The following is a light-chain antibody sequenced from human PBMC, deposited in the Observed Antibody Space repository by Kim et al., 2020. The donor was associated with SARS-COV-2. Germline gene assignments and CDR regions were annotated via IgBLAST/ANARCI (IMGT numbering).Light chain of an antibody. CDR3: LQQHSYPLT. V-gene: IGKV1-17*03. Sequence: DIQMTQSPSAMSASVGDRVTITCRTSQGIGNYLTWFQQKPGKVPKRLIFAASSLLSEVPSRFSGSGSGTEFTLTITNLQPEDFATYYCLQQHSYPLTLGGGTKVDIK. CDR1: QGIGNY. J-gene: IGKJ4*01. CDR2: AAS.